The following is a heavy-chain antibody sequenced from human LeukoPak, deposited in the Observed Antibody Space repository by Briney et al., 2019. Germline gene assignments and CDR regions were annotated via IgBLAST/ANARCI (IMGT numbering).Heavy chain of an antibody. V-gene: IGHV4-59*01. D-gene: IGHD4-17*01. Sequence: SETLSLTCTVSGGSISSYYWSWIRQPPGKGLEWIGYIYYSGSTNYNPSLKSRVTISVDTSKNQFSLKLSSVTAADTAVYYCARPRNDYGDTYYFDYWGQGTLVTVSS. CDR1: GGSISSYY. J-gene: IGHJ4*02. CDR2: IYYSGST. CDR3: ARPRNDYGDTYYFDY.